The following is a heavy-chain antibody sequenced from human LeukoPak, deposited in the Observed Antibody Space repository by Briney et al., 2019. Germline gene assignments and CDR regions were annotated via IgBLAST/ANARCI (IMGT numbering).Heavy chain of an antibody. V-gene: IGHV3-74*01. CDR2: INSDGSST. CDR3: ARVKYSYGYDAFDI. J-gene: IGHJ3*02. CDR1: GFTFSSYW. D-gene: IGHD5-18*01. Sequence: GGSLRLSCAASGFTFSSYWMHWVRQAPGKGLVWVSRINSDGSSTSYADSVKGRFTISRDNAKNTLYLQMNSLRAEDTAVYYCARVKYSYGYDAFDIWGQGTMVTVSS.